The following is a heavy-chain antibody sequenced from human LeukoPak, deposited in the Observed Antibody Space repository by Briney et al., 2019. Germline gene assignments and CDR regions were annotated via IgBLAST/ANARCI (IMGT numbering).Heavy chain of an antibody. CDR3: ARAGDIVLMVYGNPHGDYFDY. J-gene: IGHJ4*02. CDR2: IRYDGSNK. Sequence: PGGSLRLSCAASGFTFSSYGMHWVRQAPGKGLEWVAFIRYDGSNKYYADSVKGRFTISRDNAKNSLYLQMNSLRAEDTAVYYCARAGDIVLMVYGNPHGDYFDYWGQGTLVTVSS. CDR1: GFTFSSYG. V-gene: IGHV3-30*02. D-gene: IGHD2-8*01.